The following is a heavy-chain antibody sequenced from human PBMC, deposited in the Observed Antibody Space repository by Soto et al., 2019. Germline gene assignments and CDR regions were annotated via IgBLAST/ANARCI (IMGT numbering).Heavy chain of an antibody. CDR3: ARVSGYSSGPDAFDI. CDR1: GFTFSSYA. D-gene: IGHD6-19*01. J-gene: IGHJ3*02. CDR2: ISYDGSNK. V-gene: IGHV3-30-3*01. Sequence: QVQLVESGGGVVQPGRSLRLSCAASGFTFSSYAMHWVRQAPGKGLEWVAVISYDGSNKYYADSVKGRFTISRDNSKNTLYLQMNSVRAEDTAVYYCARVSGYSSGPDAFDIWGQGTMVTVSS.